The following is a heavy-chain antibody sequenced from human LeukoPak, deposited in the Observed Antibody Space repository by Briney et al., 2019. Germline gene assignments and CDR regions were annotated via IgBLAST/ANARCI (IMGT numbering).Heavy chain of an antibody. CDR2: ISSSSSTI. CDR3: AREPGDIVAPPDY. V-gene: IGHV3-48*01. D-gene: IGHD2-21*01. J-gene: IGHJ4*02. CDR1: GFTFSSYS. Sequence: PGGSLRLSCAASGFTFSSYSMNWVRQAPGKGLEWVSYISSSSSTIYYADSVKGRFTISRDNAKNSLYLQMNSLRAEDTAVYYCAREPGDIVAPPDYWGQGTLVTVSS.